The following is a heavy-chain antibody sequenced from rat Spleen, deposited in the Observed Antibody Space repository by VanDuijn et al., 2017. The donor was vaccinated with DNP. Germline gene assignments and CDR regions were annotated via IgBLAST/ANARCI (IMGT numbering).Heavy chain of an antibody. D-gene: IGHD1-4*01. V-gene: IGHV5-22*01. J-gene: IGHJ2*01. CDR3: ARHVLPLRVWDY. CDR1: GFIFSDYY. CDR2: ISYDGSST. Sequence: EVQLVESGGGLVQPGRSLKLSCAGSGFIFSDYYMAWVRQAPTKGLEWIAYISYDGSSTYRGDSVKGRFTISRDIVKNILYLQMNSLRSEDMATYYCARHVLPLRVWDYWGQGVVVTVSA.